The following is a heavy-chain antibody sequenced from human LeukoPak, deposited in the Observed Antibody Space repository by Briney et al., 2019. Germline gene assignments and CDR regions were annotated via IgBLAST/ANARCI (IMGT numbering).Heavy chain of an antibody. D-gene: IGHD3-16*01. CDR3: ARDLVGDLTEYYFDY. J-gene: IGHJ4*02. CDR2: ISYDGSNK. Sequence: SCKASGYTFTSYAMHWVRQAPGKGLEWVAVISYDGSNKYYADSVKGRFTISRDNSKNTLYLQMNSLRAEDTAVYYCARDLVGDLTEYYFDYWGQGTLVTVSS. V-gene: IGHV3-30-3*01. CDR1: GYTFTSYA.